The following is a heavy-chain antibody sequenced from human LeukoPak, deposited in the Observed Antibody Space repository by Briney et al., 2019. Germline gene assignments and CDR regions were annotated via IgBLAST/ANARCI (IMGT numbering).Heavy chain of an antibody. D-gene: IGHD3-10*01. CDR2: ISGSGGSL. J-gene: IGHJ6*03. CDR3: ANALEYGSGTYYYYYYYMDV. V-gene: IGHV3-23*01. CDR1: GFTFSSYA. Sequence: GGSLRLSCAASGFTFSSYAMSWVRQAPGKGLEWVSAISGSGGSLYYADSVKGRFTISRDNSKNTLYLQMNSLRAEDTAVYYCANALEYGSGTYYYYYYYMDVWGKGTTVTVSS.